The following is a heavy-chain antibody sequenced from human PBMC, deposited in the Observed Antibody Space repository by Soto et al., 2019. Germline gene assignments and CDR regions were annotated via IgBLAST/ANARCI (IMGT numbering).Heavy chain of an antibody. CDR1: GFTFSSYA. Sequence: GGSLRLSCAASGFTFSSYAMSWVRQAPGKGLEWVSAISGSGGSTYYADSVKGRFTISRDNSKNTLYLQMNSPRAEDTAVYYCAKDASGYYDSSGYYGYYYYGMDVWGQGTTVTVSS. CDR2: ISGSGGST. D-gene: IGHD3-22*01. V-gene: IGHV3-23*01. CDR3: AKDASGYYDSSGYYGYYYYGMDV. J-gene: IGHJ6*02.